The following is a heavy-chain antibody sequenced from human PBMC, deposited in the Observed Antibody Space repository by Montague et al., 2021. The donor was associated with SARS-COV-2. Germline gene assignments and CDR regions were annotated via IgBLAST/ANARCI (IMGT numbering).Heavy chain of an antibody. CDR1: FGSISTYY. Sequence: SETLSLTCTVSFGSISTYYLSWIRHPPGTGLESIGFIFFNGSTKYNPSLKRRFSISLDTSKNQFSLKLSSVTAADTAVYYCARQDAWAYCGDECYRGWFDSWGQGTLVTVSS. J-gene: IGHJ5*01. CDR3: ARQDAWAYCGDECYRGWFDS. D-gene: IGHD2-21*01. V-gene: IGHV4-59*01. CDR2: IFFNGST.